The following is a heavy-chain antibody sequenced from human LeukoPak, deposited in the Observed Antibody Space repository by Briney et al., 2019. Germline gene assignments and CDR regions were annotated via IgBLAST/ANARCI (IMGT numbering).Heavy chain of an antibody. CDR2: INPGSGST. V-gene: IGHV1-46*01. Sequence: ASVKVSCKASGYTFTSYFMHWVRQAPGQGLEWLGVINPGSGSTTYAQKFQGRVTMTRDTSTSTVYMELSSLRSEDTAVYYCARVADSGNYFQYFQHWGRGTLVTVSS. CDR1: GYTFTSYF. J-gene: IGHJ1*01. CDR3: ARVADSGNYFQYFQH. D-gene: IGHD1-26*01.